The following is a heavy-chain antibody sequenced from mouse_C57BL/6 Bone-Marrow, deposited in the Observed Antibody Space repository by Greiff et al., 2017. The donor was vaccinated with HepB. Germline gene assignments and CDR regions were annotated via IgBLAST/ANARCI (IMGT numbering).Heavy chain of an antibody. D-gene: IGHD1-1*01. CDR1: GFTFSSYG. V-gene: IGHV5-6*01. CDR3: ALLLRY. Sequence: EVKLQESGGDLVKPGGSLKLSCAASGFTFSSYGMSWVRQTPDKRLEWVATISSGGSYTYYPDSVKGRFTISRDNAKNTLFLQMTSLRSEDTAMYYCALLLRYWGQGTLVTVSA. CDR2: ISSGGSYT. J-gene: IGHJ3*01.